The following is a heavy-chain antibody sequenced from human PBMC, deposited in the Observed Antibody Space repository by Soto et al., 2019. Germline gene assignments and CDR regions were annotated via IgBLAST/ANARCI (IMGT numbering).Heavy chain of an antibody. V-gene: IGHV3-23*01. Sequence: EVQLLESGGGLVQPGGSLRISCAASGFTFSSYAMSWVRQAPGKGLEWVSAISGSGGSTYYADSVKGRFTISRDNSKNTLYLQMNSLGAEDTAVYYCAKVPHCSGGSCYSSDYWGQGTLVTVSS. J-gene: IGHJ4*02. D-gene: IGHD2-15*01. CDR1: GFTFSSYA. CDR3: AKVPHCSGGSCYSSDY. CDR2: ISGSGGST.